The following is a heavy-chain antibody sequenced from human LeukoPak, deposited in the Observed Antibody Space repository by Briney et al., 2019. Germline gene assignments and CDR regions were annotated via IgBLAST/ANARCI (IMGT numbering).Heavy chain of an antibody. V-gene: IGHV1-69*06. D-gene: IGHD2-21*02. Sequence: SVKVSCKASGYTFTSYYMHWVRQAPGQGLEWMGGIIPIFGTANYAQKFQGRVTITADKSTSTAYMELSSLRSEDTAVYYCARVVVTATNWFDPWSQGTLVTVSS. CDR1: GYTFTSYY. CDR3: ARVVVTATNWFDP. J-gene: IGHJ5*02. CDR2: IIPIFGTA.